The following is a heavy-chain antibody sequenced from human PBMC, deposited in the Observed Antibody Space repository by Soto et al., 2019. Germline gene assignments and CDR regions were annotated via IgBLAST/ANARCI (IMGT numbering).Heavy chain of an antibody. CDR3: ARDEKAISDAMLY. D-gene: IGHD2-2*01. CDR2: MYTSGST. Sequence: SETLSLTCTVSGGSISNYYWYWIRQPAGKGLEWIGRMYTSGSTSYNPSLKSRVTMSVDTSKNQFSLKLSSVTAADTAVYYCARDEKAISDAMLYWGQGTLVTVSS. CDR1: GGSISNYY. V-gene: IGHV4-4*07. J-gene: IGHJ1*01.